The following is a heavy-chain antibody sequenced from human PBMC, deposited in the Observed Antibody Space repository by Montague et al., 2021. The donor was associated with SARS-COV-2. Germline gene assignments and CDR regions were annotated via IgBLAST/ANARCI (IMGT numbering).Heavy chain of an antibody. D-gene: IGHD2-21*02. CDR1: GGSISSGGYY. Sequence: TLSLTCTVSGGSISSGGYYWSWIRQHPGRGLEWIGYIHYSGSTYYNPSLKSRVTISVGTSKNQLSLRLIAVTAADTAVYYCARQPTLEYCGGDCYLDAFDIWGQGTLVTVSS. V-gene: IGHV4-31*03. J-gene: IGHJ3*02. CDR3: ARQPTLEYCGGDCYLDAFDI. CDR2: IHYSGST.